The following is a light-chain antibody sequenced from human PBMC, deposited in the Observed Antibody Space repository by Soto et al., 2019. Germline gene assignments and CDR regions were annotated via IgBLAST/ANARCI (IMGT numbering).Light chain of an antibody. Sequence: EIVLTQSPGTLSLSPGERVTLSCRASQSVSSSYLAWYQQKLGQAPRLLIYGASSRATGIPDRFSGSGSGTDFTLTISRLEPEDFAVYYCQQYGSSLFTFGPGTKVDIK. CDR3: QQYGSSLFT. CDR1: QSVSSSY. CDR2: GAS. J-gene: IGKJ3*01. V-gene: IGKV3-20*01.